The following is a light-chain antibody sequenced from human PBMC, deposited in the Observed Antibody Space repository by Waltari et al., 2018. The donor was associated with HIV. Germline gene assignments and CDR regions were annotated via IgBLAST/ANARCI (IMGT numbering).Light chain of an antibody. Sequence: QTVVTQEPSFSVSPGGTVTLTCGLSSGSVSSRYYPSWYQKTPGLPPRILSYDTNTRSSGVPDRFSGSILGNKAALTITGAQSDDESDYYCLLYVGTGIWVFGGGTKVTVL. CDR3: LLYVGTGIWV. V-gene: IGLV8-61*01. CDR1: SGSVSSRYY. CDR2: DTN. J-gene: IGLJ3*02.